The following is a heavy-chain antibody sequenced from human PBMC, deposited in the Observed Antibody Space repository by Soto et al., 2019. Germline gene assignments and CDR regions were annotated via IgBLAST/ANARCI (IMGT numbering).Heavy chain of an antibody. CDR2: MNPNSGNT. CDR3: ARQPRDFWSGSSWFDP. Sequence: GASVKVSCKASGYTFTSYDINWVRQATGQGLEWMGWMNPNSGNTGYAQKFQGRVTMTRNTSISTAYMELSSLRSEDTAVYYCARQPRDFWSGSSWFDPWGQGTLVTVSS. CDR1: GYTFTSYD. D-gene: IGHD3-3*01. V-gene: IGHV1-8*01. J-gene: IGHJ5*02.